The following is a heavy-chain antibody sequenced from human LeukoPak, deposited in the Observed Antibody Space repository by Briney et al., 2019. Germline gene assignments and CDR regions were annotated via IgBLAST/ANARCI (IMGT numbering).Heavy chain of an antibody. Sequence: PSETLSLTCTVSGGSVSSGNYYWSWIRQPPGKGLEWIGYIYYSGSTNYSPSLKSRVTISINTSKNQFSLKLNSVTAADTAVYYCARERGNLRGDAFDIWGQGTMVTVSS. J-gene: IGHJ3*02. CDR2: IYYSGST. CDR1: GGSVSSGNYY. CDR3: ARERGNLRGDAFDI. V-gene: IGHV4-61*01. D-gene: IGHD1-26*01.